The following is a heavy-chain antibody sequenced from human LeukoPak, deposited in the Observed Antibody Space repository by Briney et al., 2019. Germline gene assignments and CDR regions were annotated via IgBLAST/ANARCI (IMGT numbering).Heavy chain of an antibody. V-gene: IGHV1-69*13. Sequence: SVKVSCKASGGTFSSYAISWVRQAPGQGLEWMGGIIPIFGTANYAQKFQGRVTITADESTSTAYMELSSLRSEDTAVYYCASTRGITEIYYFDYWGQGTLVTVSS. CDR2: IIPIFGTA. J-gene: IGHJ4*02. D-gene: IGHD1-14*01. CDR3: ASTRGITEIYYFDY. CDR1: GGTFSSYA.